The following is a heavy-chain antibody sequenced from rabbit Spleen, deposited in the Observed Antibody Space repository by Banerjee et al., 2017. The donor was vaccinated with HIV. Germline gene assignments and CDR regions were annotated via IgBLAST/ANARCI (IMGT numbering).Heavy chain of an antibody. CDR3: ARDAGIGGDYWDL. V-gene: IGHV1S7*01. Sequence: HLKESGGGLVQPGGSLKLSCKASGFTLSSYYMNWVRQAPGKGLEWIGYIDPVFGITYYANWVNGRFSISRENAQNTVFLQMTSLTAADTATYFCARDAGIGGDYWDLWGQGTLVTVS. CDR2: IDPVFGIT. J-gene: IGHJ4*01. D-gene: IGHD2-1*01. CDR1: GFTLSSYY.